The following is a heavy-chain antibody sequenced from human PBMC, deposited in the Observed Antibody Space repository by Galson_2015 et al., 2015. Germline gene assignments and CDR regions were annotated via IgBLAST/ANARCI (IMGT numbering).Heavy chain of an antibody. Sequence: SLRLSCAASEFTFSSYYMSWVRQAPGKGLEWVSSISSTTTYIYYADSVKGRFTISRDNAKNSLYLQMNSLGAEDTAVYYCARQILDYDVWSVYYPTNFDYWGQGTLVTVSS. CDR2: ISSTTTYI. J-gene: IGHJ4*02. V-gene: IGHV3-21*01. D-gene: IGHD3-3*01. CDR3: ARQILDYDVWSVYYPTNFDY. CDR1: EFTFSSYY.